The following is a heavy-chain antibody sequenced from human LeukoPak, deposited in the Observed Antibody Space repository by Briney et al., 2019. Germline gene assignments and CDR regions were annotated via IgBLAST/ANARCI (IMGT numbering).Heavy chain of an antibody. CDR1: RFTFSSHA. D-gene: IGHD3-9*01. Sequence: HTGGSMRLSCAASRFTFSSHAMSEVPQTPGKTLEQFSAISGSCGSTYYADSVKGRFTISRDNSKNTLYLQMNSLRAEDTAVYFFEHKTAYDILTGYQRLKNSGMDVWGQGTTVTVSS. V-gene: IGHV3-23*01. CDR2: ISGSCGST. J-gene: IGHJ6*02. CDR3: EHKTAYDILTGYQRLKNSGMDV.